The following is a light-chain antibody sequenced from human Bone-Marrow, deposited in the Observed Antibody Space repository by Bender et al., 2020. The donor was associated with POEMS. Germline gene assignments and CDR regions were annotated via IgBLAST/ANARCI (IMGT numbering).Light chain of an antibody. CDR2: SSH. J-gene: IGLJ1*01. Sequence: QSVLTQPPSASGTPGQRVTISCSGGSSNIGAHAVNWYQHLPGTAPKLLIYSSHRRPSEVPDRFSGSRSGTSASLAISGLQADDEADYYCCSYTTSSTRVFGTGTKVTVL. V-gene: IGLV1-44*01. CDR1: SSNIGAHA. CDR3: CSYTTSSTRV.